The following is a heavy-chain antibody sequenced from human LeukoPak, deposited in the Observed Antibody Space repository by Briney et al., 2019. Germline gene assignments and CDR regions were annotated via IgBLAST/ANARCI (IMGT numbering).Heavy chain of an antibody. D-gene: IGHD4-17*01. CDR1: GFTFSSYA. V-gene: IGHV3-64*04. CDR3: AKDQAAFGDYDFDY. J-gene: IGHJ4*02. CDR2: ISSNGGST. Sequence: GGSLRLSCSAPGFTFSSYAMHWVRQAPGKGLEYVSAISSNGGSTYYADSVKGRFTISRDNSKNTLSLQMDSLRADDTAVYYCAKDQAAFGDYDFDYWGQGTLVTVSP.